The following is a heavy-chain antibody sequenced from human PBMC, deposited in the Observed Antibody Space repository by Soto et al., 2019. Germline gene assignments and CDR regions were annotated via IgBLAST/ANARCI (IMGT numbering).Heavy chain of an antibody. Sequence: PSETLSLTXTVSGGSISSGGYYWSWIRQHPGKGLEWIGYIYYSGSTYYNPSLKSRVTISVDTSKNQFSLKLSSVTAADTAVYYCARVSASRRWLQTHFSFTGIFDYWGQGTLVTVSS. J-gene: IGHJ4*02. CDR3: ARVSASRRWLQTHFSFTGIFDY. CDR2: IYYSGST. D-gene: IGHD5-12*01. CDR1: GGSISSGGYY. V-gene: IGHV4-31*02.